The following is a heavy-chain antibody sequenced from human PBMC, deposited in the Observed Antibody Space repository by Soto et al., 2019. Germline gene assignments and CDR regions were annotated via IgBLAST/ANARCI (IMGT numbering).Heavy chain of an antibody. D-gene: IGHD6-19*01. V-gene: IGHV3-30*18. CDR1: GFTFSSYG. Sequence: QVQLVESGGGVVQPGRSLRLSCAASGFTFSSYGMHWVRQAPGKGLEWVAVISYDGSNKYYADSVKGRFTISRDNSKNTLYLQMNSLRAEDTAMYYCAKDLAYSSGWYYWGQGTLVTVSS. CDR2: ISYDGSNK. CDR3: AKDLAYSSGWYY. J-gene: IGHJ4*02.